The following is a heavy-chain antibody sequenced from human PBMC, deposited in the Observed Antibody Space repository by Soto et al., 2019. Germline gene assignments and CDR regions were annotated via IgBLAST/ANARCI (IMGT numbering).Heavy chain of an antibody. CDR3: ASHPGIAAAAAEFYFDY. V-gene: IGHV1-69*06. CDR1: GGTFSSYA. J-gene: IGHJ4*02. CDR2: IIPIFGTA. Sequence: ASVKVSCKASGGTFSSYAISWVRQAPGQGLEWMGGIIPIFGTANYAQKFQGRVTITADKSTSTAYMELSSLRSEDTAVYYCASHPGIAAAAAEFYFDYWGQGTLVTVS. D-gene: IGHD6-13*01.